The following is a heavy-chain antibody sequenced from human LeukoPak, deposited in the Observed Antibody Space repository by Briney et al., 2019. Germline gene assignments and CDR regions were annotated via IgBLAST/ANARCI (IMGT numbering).Heavy chain of an antibody. CDR2: ISGSGGST. V-gene: IGHV3-23*01. D-gene: IGHD2-8*02. CDR3: AKNGVLIYYFDY. Sequence: ETLSLTCAVYGGSFSGYYWSWVRQAPGKGLEWVSAISGSGGSTYYADSVKGRFTISRDNSKNTLYLQMNSLRAEDTAVYYCAKNGVLIYYFDYWGQGTLVTVSS. CDR1: GGSFSGYY. J-gene: IGHJ4*02.